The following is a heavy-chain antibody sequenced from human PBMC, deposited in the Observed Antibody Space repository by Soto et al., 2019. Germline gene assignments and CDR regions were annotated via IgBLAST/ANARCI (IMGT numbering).Heavy chain of an antibody. Sequence: SQTLSLPCTVSGGSIRSGGYYWSWIRQHPGKGLEWIGYIYYSGSTYYNPSLKSRVTISVDTSKNQFSLKLSSVTAADTAVYYCATITMMWGVGRQYFDYWGQGTLVTVSS. CDR1: GGSIRSGGYY. CDR2: IYYSGST. V-gene: IGHV4-31*03. CDR3: ATITMMWGVGRQYFDY. D-gene: IGHD3-10*01. J-gene: IGHJ4*02.